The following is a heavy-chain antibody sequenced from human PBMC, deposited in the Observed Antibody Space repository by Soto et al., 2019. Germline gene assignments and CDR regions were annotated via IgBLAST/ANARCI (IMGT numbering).Heavy chain of an antibody. J-gene: IGHJ4*02. CDR2: INKDGSST. D-gene: IGHD6-13*01. V-gene: IGHV3-74*01. Sequence: EVQLVESGGGLVQPGGSLRLSCAASGFTFSNSWMHWVRQVPGKGLVWVSHINKDGSSTTYAGSVKGRFTISRDNAKTTLYLQIASLRVHDTAVFYCASSRTAASADYWGQVTLVSLSS. CDR3: ASSRTAASADY. CDR1: GFTFSNSW.